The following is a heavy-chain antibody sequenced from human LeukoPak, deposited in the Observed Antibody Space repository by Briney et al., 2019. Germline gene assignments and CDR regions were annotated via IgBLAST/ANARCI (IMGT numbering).Heavy chain of an antibody. CDR1: GDSVSSNSAA. CDR2: TYYRSKWYN. J-gene: IGHJ4*02. CDR3: ARVSFGPPVTVALPFDY. Sequence: SQTLSLTCAISGDSVSSNSAAWNWIRQSPSRGLEWLGRTYYRSKWYNDYAVSVKSRITINPDTSKNQFSLQLNSVTPEDTAVYYCARVSFGPPVTVALPFDYWGQGTLVTVSS. V-gene: IGHV6-1*01. D-gene: IGHD2-21*02.